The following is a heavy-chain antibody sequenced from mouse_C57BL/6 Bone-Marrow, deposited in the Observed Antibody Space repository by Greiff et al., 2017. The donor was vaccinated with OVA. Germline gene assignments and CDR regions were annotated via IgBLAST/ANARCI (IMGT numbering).Heavy chain of an antibody. CDR1: GYTFTSYW. CDR2: IHPNSGST. CDR3: ARYYDYPFYYAMDY. J-gene: IGHJ4*01. V-gene: IGHV1-64*01. D-gene: IGHD2-4*01. Sequence: QVQLKQPGAELVKPGASVKLSCKASGYTFTSYWMHWVKQRPGQGLEWIGMIHPNSGSTNYNEKFKSKATLTVDKSSSTAYMQLSSLTSEDSAVYYCARYYDYPFYYAMDYWGQGTSVTVSS.